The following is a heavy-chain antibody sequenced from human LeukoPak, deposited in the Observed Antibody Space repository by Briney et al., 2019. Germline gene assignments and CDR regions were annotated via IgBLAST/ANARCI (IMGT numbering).Heavy chain of an antibody. CDR2: IYHSRNT. V-gene: IGHV4-38-2*01. J-gene: IGHJ2*01. Sequence: PSETLSLTCAVSDFSISNPYYWGWVRQPPGKGLEWIGNIYHSRNTYYNPSLKSRVTISVDTSKNQFSLRLNSVTAADTAVYYCARLEWGSVAALDDWYFDLWGRGTLVAVSS. D-gene: IGHD6-6*01. CDR1: DFSISNPYY. CDR3: ARLEWGSVAALDDWYFDL.